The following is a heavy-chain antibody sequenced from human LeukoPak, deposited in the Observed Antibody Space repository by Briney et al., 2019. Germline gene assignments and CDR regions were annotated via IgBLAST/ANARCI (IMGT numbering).Heavy chain of an antibody. Sequence: PGRSLRLSCAASGFTFSSYGMHWVRQAPGKGLEWVAALSYDGSNKYYADSMKGRCTISRDNSKNTLYLQVDSLRAEDTAVYFCVKGKYTSSSAFDYWGQGTLVTVSS. CDR2: LSYDGSNK. D-gene: IGHD6-6*01. J-gene: IGHJ4*02. V-gene: IGHV3-30*18. CDR3: VKGKYTSSSAFDY. CDR1: GFTFSSYG.